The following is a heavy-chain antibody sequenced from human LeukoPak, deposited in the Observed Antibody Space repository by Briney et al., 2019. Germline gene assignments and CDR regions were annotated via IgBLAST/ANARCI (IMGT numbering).Heavy chain of an antibody. CDR2: IKEDGSEK. D-gene: IGHD3-22*01. Sequence: GGSLRLSCASSGFTFSTYWMSWVRQAPGKGLEWVANIKEDGSEKYYGDSVKGRFTISRDNAKNSLYLQMNSLRAEDTAVYYCARDSSGSQWRQGTRVTVSS. CDR1: GFTFSTYW. V-gene: IGHV3-7*01. J-gene: IGHJ4*02. CDR3: ARDSSGSQ.